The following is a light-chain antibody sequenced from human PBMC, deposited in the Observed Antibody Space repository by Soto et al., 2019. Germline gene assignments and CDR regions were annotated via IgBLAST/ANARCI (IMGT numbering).Light chain of an antibody. CDR3: QAYDYSLTASV. J-gene: IGLJ3*02. V-gene: IGLV1-40*01. CDR1: SSNLGAGYD. CDR2: GNR. Sequence: QPVLTQPPSVSGAPGQRVTISCTGNSSNLGAGYDVHWYQQLPCAAPKLVIFGNRNRPSGVPERCSGSKSGTSASLAITGLQAEDEADYYCQAYDYSLTASVFGGGTKLTVL.